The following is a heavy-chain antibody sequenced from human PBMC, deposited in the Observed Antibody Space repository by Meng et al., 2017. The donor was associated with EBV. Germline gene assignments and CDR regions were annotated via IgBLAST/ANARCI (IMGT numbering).Heavy chain of an antibody. Sequence: VPCVQSGAEVKKPGSSVKVSCKTSGGPFRYYAISWVRQAPGQGLEWLGGFLPRLGAPNYAQKFHGRVKITADESTSTHYMDLSSLRSEDTAIYYCASESGRGYTPDYWGQGTLVTVSS. CDR3: ASESGRGYTPDY. J-gene: IGHJ4*02. V-gene: IGHV1-69*01. CDR2: FLPRLGAP. CDR1: GGPFRYYA. D-gene: IGHD3-10*01.